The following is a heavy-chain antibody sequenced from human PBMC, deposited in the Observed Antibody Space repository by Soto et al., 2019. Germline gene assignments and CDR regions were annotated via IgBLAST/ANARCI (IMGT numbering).Heavy chain of an antibody. Sequence: QVQLQESGPGLVKPSETLSLSCTVSGGSISSYYWSWIQQPPGKRMEWIGYVHHSWGSSYNPSLQSRVAISLDPSTSQFALKLTPVADTASAVYYCARQGFGPLHGLADVWGQGTTVTVSS. CDR3: ARQGFGPLHGLADV. V-gene: IGHV4-59*08. CDR1: GGSISSYY. D-gene: IGHD3-10*01. CDR2: VHHSWGS. J-gene: IGHJ6*02.